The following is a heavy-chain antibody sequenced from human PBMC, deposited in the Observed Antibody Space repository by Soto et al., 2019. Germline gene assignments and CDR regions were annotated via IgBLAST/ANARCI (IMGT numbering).Heavy chain of an antibody. CDR3: ARGPVSQYYYYGMDV. J-gene: IGHJ6*02. Sequence: ASVKVTCKASGYTFTSYGISWVRQAPGQGLEWMGWISAYNGNTNYAQKLQGRVAMTTDTSTSTAYMELRSLRSDDTAVYYCARGPVSQYYYYGMDVWGQGTKVTVSS. CDR1: GYTFTSYG. V-gene: IGHV1-18*04. CDR2: ISAYNGNT.